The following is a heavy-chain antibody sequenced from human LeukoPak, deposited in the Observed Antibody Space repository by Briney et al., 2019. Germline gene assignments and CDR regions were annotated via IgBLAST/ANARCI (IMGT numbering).Heavy chain of an antibody. CDR2: INPSGGST. Sequence: ASVKVSCKASGYTFTSYYMHWVRQAPGQGLEWMGIINPSGGSTSYAQKFQGRVTMTRDMSTSTVYMELSSLRSEDTAVYYCARDTLYCSGGSCDGGYYYYMDVWGKGTTVTVSS. CDR1: GYTFTSYY. J-gene: IGHJ6*03. D-gene: IGHD2-15*01. CDR3: ARDTLYCSGGSCDGGYYYYMDV. V-gene: IGHV1-46*01.